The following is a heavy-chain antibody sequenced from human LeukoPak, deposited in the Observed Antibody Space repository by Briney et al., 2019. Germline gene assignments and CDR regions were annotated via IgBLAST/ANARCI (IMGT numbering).Heavy chain of an antibody. J-gene: IGHJ4*02. V-gene: IGHV1-18*01. D-gene: IGHD3-10*01. Sequence: ASVKVSCKASGYTFTSYGISWVRQAPGQGLEWMGWISAYNGNTNYAQKLQGRVTMTTDTSTSTAYTELRSLRSDDTAVYYCARDASWFGELLFDYWGQGTLVTVSS. CDR3: ARDASWFGELLFDY. CDR2: ISAYNGNT. CDR1: GYTFTSYG.